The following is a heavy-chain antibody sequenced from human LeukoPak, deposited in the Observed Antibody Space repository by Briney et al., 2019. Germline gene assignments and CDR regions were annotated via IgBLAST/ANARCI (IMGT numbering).Heavy chain of an antibody. CDR3: ARDYGGSSPFDY. CDR2: ISSSDSTI. J-gene: IGHJ4*02. V-gene: IGHV3-48*03. Sequence: GGSLRLSCAASGFTFSSYEMHWVRQAPGKWLEWVSYISSSDSTIYYADSVKGRFTISGDNAKNSLYLQMNSLRAEDTAVYYCARDYGGSSPFDYWGQGTLVTVSS. CDR1: GFTFSSYE. D-gene: IGHD4-23*01.